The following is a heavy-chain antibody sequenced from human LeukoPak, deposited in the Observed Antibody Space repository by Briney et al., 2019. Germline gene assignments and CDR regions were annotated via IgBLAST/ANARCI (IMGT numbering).Heavy chain of an antibody. J-gene: IGHJ4*02. CDR3: ARGWQQLVL. V-gene: IGHV4-59*11. Sequence: PSETLSLTCTVSGGSISSHYWSWIRQPPGKGLEWIGYIHYSGSTNYNPSLKSRVTISVDTSKNQFSLKLSSVTAADTAVYYCARGWQQLVLWGQGTLVTVSS. CDR1: GGSISSHY. CDR2: IHYSGST. D-gene: IGHD6-13*01.